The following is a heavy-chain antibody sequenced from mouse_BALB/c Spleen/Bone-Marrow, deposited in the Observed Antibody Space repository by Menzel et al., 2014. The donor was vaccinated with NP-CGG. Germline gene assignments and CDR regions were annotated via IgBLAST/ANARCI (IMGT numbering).Heavy chain of an antibody. V-gene: IGHV1-80*01. D-gene: IGHD1-1*01. CDR2: IYPGDDDT. J-gene: IGHJ3*01. CDR3: AGSTPLAY. Sequence: VKLMESGAELVRPGSSVKISCKASGYAFSRSWMNWVKQRPGQGLGWIGQIYPGDDDTNYSGKFKGRATLTADKSSGTAYMQLSSLTSEDSAVYFCAGSTPLAYWGQGTLVTVSA. CDR1: GYAFSRSW.